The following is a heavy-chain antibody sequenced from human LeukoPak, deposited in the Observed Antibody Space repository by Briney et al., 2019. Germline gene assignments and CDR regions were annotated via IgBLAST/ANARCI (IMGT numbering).Heavy chain of an antibody. D-gene: IGHD2-2*01. CDR3: ARLNKEVVPAAIDY. Sequence: SETLSLTCTVSGGSISSGGYYWSWIRQPPGKGLERIGYIYYSGSTNYNPSLKSRVTISVDTSKNQFSLKLSSVTAADTAVYYCARLNKEVVPAAIDYWGQGTLVTVSS. V-gene: IGHV4-61*08. J-gene: IGHJ4*02. CDR1: GGSISSGGYY. CDR2: IYYSGST.